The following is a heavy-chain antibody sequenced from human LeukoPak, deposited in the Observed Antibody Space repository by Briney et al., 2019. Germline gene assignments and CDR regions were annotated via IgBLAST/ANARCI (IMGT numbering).Heavy chain of an antibody. CDR3: ARASTYYYDSSGYPYYYYYYGMDV. J-gene: IGHJ6*02. CDR1: GGSISSYY. D-gene: IGHD3-22*01. Sequence: SETLSLTCTVSGGSISSYYWSWIRQPPGKGLEWIGYIYYSGSTNYNPSLKSRVTISVDTSKNQFSLKLSSVTAADTAVYYCARASTYYYDSSGYPYYYYYYGMDVWGQGTTVTISS. CDR2: IYYSGST. V-gene: IGHV4-59*08.